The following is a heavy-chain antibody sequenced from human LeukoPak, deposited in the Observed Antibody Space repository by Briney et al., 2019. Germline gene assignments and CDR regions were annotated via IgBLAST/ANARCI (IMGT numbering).Heavy chain of an antibody. CDR3: ARDPLNRRRGSYHFDY. J-gene: IGHJ4*02. D-gene: IGHD1-14*01. CDR2: VSYDGRNE. Sequence: PGGSLRLSCAASGFIFTDYAMHWVRQAPGKGLEWVALVSYDGRNENYADSVKGRCTISRDTSKSTLYLQMNSLRGEDTAVYYCARDPLNRRRGSYHFDYWGQGTLVTVSS. V-gene: IGHV3-30*04. CDR1: GFIFTDYA.